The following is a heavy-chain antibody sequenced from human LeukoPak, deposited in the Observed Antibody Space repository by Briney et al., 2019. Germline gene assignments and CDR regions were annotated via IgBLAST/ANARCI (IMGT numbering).Heavy chain of an antibody. J-gene: IGHJ4*02. V-gene: IGHV1-2*02. CDR3: ARPLLWWPQVGYFDY. Sequence: ASVKVSCKASGYTVTGYYMHWVRQAPGQGLEWVGWINPNSGGTNYAQKFQGRVTMTRDTSISTAYMELSRLRSDDTAVYYCARPLLWWPQVGYFDYWGQGTLVTVSS. CDR1: GYTVTGYY. CDR2: INPNSGGT. D-gene: IGHD4/OR15-4a*01.